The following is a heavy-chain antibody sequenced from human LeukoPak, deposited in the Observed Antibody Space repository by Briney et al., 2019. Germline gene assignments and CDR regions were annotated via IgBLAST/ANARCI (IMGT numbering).Heavy chain of an antibody. Sequence: NTSETLSLTCAVYGGPFSDYYWNWIRQPPGKGLEWIGEINHSGSTNYNPSLKSRVTISVDTSKSQFSLKLSSVTAADTAVYYCGRADGANSVGDVWGKGTTVTISS. V-gene: IGHV4-34*01. CDR3: GRADGANSVGDV. CDR1: GGPFSDYY. CDR2: INHSGST. J-gene: IGHJ6*04. D-gene: IGHD4-23*01.